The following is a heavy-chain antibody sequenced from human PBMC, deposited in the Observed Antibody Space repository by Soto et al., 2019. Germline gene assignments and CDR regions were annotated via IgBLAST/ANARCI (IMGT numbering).Heavy chain of an antibody. CDR3: ARRKYQFYGMDV. CDR1: GYSFTNYW. Sequence: GESLKISCSGSGYSFTNYWIVWVRQMPGKGLEWMGNIYPSDSETRYSPSFQGEVTISADKSTSTAYLQWSSLKASDTAMYYCARRKYQFYGMDVWGQGTTVTVSS. V-gene: IGHV5-51*01. CDR2: IYPSDSET. J-gene: IGHJ6*02.